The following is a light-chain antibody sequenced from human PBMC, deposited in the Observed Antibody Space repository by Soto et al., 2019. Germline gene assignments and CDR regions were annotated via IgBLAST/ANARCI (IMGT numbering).Light chain of an antibody. CDR2: KVS. CDR1: QSLVYSDGNTY. Sequence: DVVMTQSPLSLPVTLGQPASISCRSSQSLVYSDGNTYLNWFQQRPGQSPRRLIYKVSNRDSGVPDRFSCSGSGTDFTLKISRVEAEDVGVYYCMQGTHWRPRWTFGQGTKVEIK. J-gene: IGKJ1*01. V-gene: IGKV2-30*01. CDR3: MQGTHWRPRWT.